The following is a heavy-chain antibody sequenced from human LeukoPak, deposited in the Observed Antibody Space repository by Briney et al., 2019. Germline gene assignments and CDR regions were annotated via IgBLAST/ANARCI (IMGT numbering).Heavy chain of an antibody. D-gene: IGHD6-13*01. V-gene: IGHV3-74*01. J-gene: IGHJ5*02. CDR3: ARGYSSRLYNWLDP. Sequence: GGSLRLSCAASRFTFSSYWMHWVRQAPGKGLVWVSRISYDGGDPSYADSAKGRFTISRDNAKNTLYLQMNSLTAEDTAVYYCARGYSSRLYNWLDPWGQGTLVTVSS. CDR2: ISYDGGDP. CDR1: RFTFSSYW.